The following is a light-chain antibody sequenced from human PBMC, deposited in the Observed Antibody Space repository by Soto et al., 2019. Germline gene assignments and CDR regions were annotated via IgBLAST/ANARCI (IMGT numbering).Light chain of an antibody. CDR1: QRISSY. CDR3: QQSHSIPPT. CDR2: AAS. J-gene: IGKJ1*01. V-gene: IGKV1-39*01. Sequence: DIQMTQSPSSLSASIGDRITITCRASQRISSYLNWYQQKPGKAPKLLIYAASSLKSGVPSRFSGRGSGTDFTLTINSLQVEDFATYYCQQSHSIPPTFGQGTKV.